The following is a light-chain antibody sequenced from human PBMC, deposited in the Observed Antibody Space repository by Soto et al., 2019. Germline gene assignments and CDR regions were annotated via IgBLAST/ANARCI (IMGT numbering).Light chain of an antibody. Sequence: DIQMTQSPSSLSASLGDRVTITCRASQGIGVYLAWFQQKPGKVPKLLIYAASALQSGVPSRFSGSGSGPDFTLTISSLQPEDFATYYCQKYNSAPLTFGGGTKVEIK. CDR2: AAS. V-gene: IGKV1-27*01. CDR1: QGIGVY. CDR3: QKYNSAPLT. J-gene: IGKJ4*01.